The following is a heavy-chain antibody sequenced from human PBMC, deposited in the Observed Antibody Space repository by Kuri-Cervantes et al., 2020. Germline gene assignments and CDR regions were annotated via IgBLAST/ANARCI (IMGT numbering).Heavy chain of an antibody. V-gene: IGHV3-30*01. CDR1: GFTFSSYP. CDR3: ARKSAEHPRDLYYDILTGPTGYYYGMEV. CDR2: ISYDGSHK. D-gene: IGHD3-9*01. J-gene: IGHJ6*02. Sequence: GESLKISCAASGFTFSSYPMHWVRQAPGMGLEWGAVISYDGSHKYYADSVKGRFTISRDNSKTTLYLQVNSLRAEDTAVYYCARKSAEHPRDLYYDILTGPTGYYYGMEVWGQGTTVTVSS.